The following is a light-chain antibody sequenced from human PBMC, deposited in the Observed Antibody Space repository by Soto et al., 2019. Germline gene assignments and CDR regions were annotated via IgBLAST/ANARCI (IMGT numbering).Light chain of an antibody. V-gene: IGKV3-15*01. CDR3: QQYNNWPLT. CDR1: QSVSSN. CDR2: GAS. Sequence: EIVMTQSPATLSVSPGERATLSCRASQSVSSNLAWYQEKPGQAPRLLIYGASTRAAGIPARFSGSGSGTEFTLPISSLQSEEFAVYYCQQYNNWPLTFGGGTKVDIK. J-gene: IGKJ4*01.